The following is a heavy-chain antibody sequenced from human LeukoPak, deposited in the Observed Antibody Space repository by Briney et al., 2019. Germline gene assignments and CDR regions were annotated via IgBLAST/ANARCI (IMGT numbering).Heavy chain of an antibody. CDR3: ASGITMVRGVIDYYYGMDV. CDR1: GGTFSSYA. D-gene: IGHD3-10*01. J-gene: IGHJ6*02. V-gene: IGHV1-69*13. CDR2: IIPIFGTA. Sequence: SVKVSCKASGGTFSSYATSWVRQAPGQGLEWMGGIIPIFGTANYAQKFQGRVTITADESTSTAYMELSSLRSEDTAVYYCASGITMVRGVIDYYYGMDVWGQGTTVTVSS.